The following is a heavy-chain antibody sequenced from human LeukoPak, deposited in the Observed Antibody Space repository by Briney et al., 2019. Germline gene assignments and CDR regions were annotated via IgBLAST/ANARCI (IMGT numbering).Heavy chain of an antibody. Sequence: SETLSLTCTVSGGSISSSSYYWGWIRQPPGKGLEWIGSIYYSGSTNYNPSLKSRVTISVDTSKNQFSLKLSSVTAADTAVYYCARPFDYYDSSGYSYWGQGTLVTVSS. CDR1: GGSISSSSYY. J-gene: IGHJ4*02. CDR3: ARPFDYYDSSGYSY. D-gene: IGHD3-22*01. CDR2: IYYSGST. V-gene: IGHV4-39*07.